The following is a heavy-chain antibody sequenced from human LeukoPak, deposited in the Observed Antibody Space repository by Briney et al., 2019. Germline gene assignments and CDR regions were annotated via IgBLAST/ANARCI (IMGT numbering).Heavy chain of an antibody. CDR1: GGSMNSYF. D-gene: IGHD2-2*01. J-gene: IGHJ4*02. Sequence: SETLSLTCTVSGGSMNSYFWSWIRQPPGKGLEWIGYIYYRGNTNYNLSLKSRLTISGDTSKTQFSLKLSSVTAADTAVYYCARWVQLGYCSSTSCYGYFDYWGQGTLVTVSS. CDR3: ARWVQLGYCSSTSCYGYFDY. V-gene: IGHV4-59*01. CDR2: IYYRGNT.